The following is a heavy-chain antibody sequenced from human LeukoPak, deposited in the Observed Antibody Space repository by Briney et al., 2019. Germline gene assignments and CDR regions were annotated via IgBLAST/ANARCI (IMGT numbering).Heavy chain of an antibody. V-gene: IGHV3-64D*09. J-gene: IGHJ4*02. CDR3: VRDGMAVAGTAPLDY. D-gene: IGHD6-19*01. CDR2: ISGSGDIT. CDR1: GFTFSSYA. Sequence: GGSLRLSCSASGFTFSSYAMHWVRQAPGKGLEYVSAISGSGDITYYADSVKGRFTISRDNSKNTLYLQMSSLTPEDAAVYYCVRDGMAVAGTAPLDYWGQGILITVSS.